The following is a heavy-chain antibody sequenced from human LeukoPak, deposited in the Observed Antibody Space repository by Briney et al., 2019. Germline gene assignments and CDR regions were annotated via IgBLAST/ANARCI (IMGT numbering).Heavy chain of an antibody. CDR3: ARSGGSTSRTIYSYYGMDV. CDR2: INLSGGST. J-gene: IGHJ6*02. CDR1: GYTFTSYY. Sequence: ASVKVSCKASGYTFTSYYMHWVRQAPGQGLEWMGIINLSGGSTNYAQKFQGRVTMTRDTSTSTVYMELSSLRSEDTAVYYCARSGGSTSRTIYSYYGMDVWGQGTTVTVSS. D-gene: IGHD2-2*01. V-gene: IGHV1-46*01.